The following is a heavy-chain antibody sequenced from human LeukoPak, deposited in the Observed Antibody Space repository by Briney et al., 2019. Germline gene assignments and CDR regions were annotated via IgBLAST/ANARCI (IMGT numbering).Heavy chain of an antibody. J-gene: IGHJ3*02. CDR3: AIGDYYGGYDAFNI. CDR2: ISGSGDST. V-gene: IGHV3-23*01. CDR1: GFTFSSYA. D-gene: IGHD4-23*01. Sequence: GGSLRLSCAASGFTFSSYAMNWVRQAPGKGLEWVSAISGSGDSTYYADSVKGRFTISRDNSKNTLYLQMSSLRAEDTAVYYCAIGDYYGGYDAFNIWGQGTMVTVSS.